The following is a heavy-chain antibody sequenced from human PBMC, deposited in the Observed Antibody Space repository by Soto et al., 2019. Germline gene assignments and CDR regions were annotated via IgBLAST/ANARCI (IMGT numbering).Heavy chain of an antibody. CDR1: GFTISSYG. J-gene: IGHJ6*02. V-gene: IGHV3-30*18. D-gene: IGHD6-13*01. CDR3: AKESIAVTGYYYYGMDV. Sequence: SGGSLRLSCAASGFTISSYGMHWVRQAPGKGLEWVAVISYDGSNKYYADSVKGRFTISRDNSKNTLYLQLNSLRTEDTAVYYCAKESIAVTGYYYYGMDVWGQGTTVTVSS. CDR2: ISYDGSNK.